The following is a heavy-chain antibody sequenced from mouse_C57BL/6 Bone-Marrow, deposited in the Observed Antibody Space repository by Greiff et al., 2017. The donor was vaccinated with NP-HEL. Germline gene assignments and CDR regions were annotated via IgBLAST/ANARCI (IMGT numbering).Heavy chain of an antibody. D-gene: IGHD2-5*01. V-gene: IGHV5-6*02. Sequence: DVMLVESGGDLVKPGGSLKLSCAASGFTFSSYGMSWVRQTPDKRLEWVATISSGGSYTYYPDSVKGRFTISRDNAKTTLYLQMSSLKSEDTAMYYCARHYYSNYFDYWGQGTTLTVSS. CDR2: ISSGGSYT. J-gene: IGHJ2*01. CDR3: ARHYYSNYFDY. CDR1: GFTFSSYG.